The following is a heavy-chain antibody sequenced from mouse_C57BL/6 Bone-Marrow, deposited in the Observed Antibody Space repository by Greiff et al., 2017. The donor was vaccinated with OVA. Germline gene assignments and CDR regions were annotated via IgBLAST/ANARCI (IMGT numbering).Heavy chain of an antibody. D-gene: IGHD1-1*01. Sequence: VQLQQSGPELVKPGASVKLSCKASGYSFTDYNMNWVKQSNGQSLEWIGVINPNYGTTSYNQKFKGKATLTVDQSSSTAYMQLNSLTSEDSAVYYCARFPRYCDSSYWYFDVWGTGTTVTVSS. CDR1: GYSFTDYN. J-gene: IGHJ1*03. CDR3: ARFPRYCDSSYWYFDV. CDR2: INPNYGTT. V-gene: IGHV1-39*01.